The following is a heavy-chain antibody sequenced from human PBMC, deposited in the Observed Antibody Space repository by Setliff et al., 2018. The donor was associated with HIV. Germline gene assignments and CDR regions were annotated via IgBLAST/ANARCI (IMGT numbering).Heavy chain of an antibody. D-gene: IGHD3-9*01. CDR1: GYTFPSNY. Sequence: ASVKVSCKASGYTFPSNYMHWVRQAPGQGLEWMGKINPSGGSTSYAQKFQGRVTMTRDTSTSTVYMELSSLRSGDMAVYYCARSPPYYDILTGYSNRGNWFDPWGQGTLVTVSS. CDR2: INPSGGST. J-gene: IGHJ5*02. CDR3: ARSPPYYDILTGYSNRGNWFDP. V-gene: IGHV1-46*01.